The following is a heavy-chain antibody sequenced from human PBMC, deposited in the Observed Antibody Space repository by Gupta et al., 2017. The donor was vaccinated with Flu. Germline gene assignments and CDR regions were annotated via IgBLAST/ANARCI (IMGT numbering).Heavy chain of an antibody. D-gene: IGHD5-18*01. J-gene: IGHJ4*02. CDR3: ARGDTAMVLMWGLGSY. V-gene: IGHV3-33*01. CDR2: IWYDGSNK. CDR1: GFTFSSYG. Sequence: QVQLVESGGGVVQPGRSLRLSCAASGFTFSSYGMHWVRQAPGKGLEWVAVIWYDGSNKYYADSVKGRFTISRDNSKNTLYLQMNSLRAEDTAVYYCARGDTAMVLMWGLGSYWGQGTLVTVSS.